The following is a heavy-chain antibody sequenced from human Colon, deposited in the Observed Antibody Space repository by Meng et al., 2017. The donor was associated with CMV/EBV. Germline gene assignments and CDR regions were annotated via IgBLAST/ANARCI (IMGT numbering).Heavy chain of an antibody. D-gene: IGHD2-21*01. CDR2: ISSSGSYI. CDR3: ARDQAGDPLFYYTGLDV. J-gene: IGHJ6*02. V-gene: IGHV3-21*06. CDR1: GFTFSNYW. Sequence: GESLKISCAASGFTFSNYWMSWVRQAPGKGLEWVSSISSSGSYIYYAGSVKGRFTISRDSAKTSVFLQMNNLRAEDTALYYCARDQAGDPLFYYTGLDVWGHGTPVTVSS.